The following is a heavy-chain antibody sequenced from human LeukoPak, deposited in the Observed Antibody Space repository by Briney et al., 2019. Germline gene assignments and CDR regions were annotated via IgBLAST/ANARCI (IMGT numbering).Heavy chain of an antibody. CDR3: ARDRRSYDSSGYYFFFGFDP. CDR2: ISSSSSYI. CDR1: GFTFSSYA. Sequence: KPGGSLRLSCAASGFTFSSYAMSWVRQAPGKGLEWVSSISSSSSYIYYADSVKGRFTISRDNAKNTLYLQMNSLRAEDTAVYYCARDRRSYDSSGYYFFFGFDPWGQGTLVTVSS. D-gene: IGHD3-22*01. J-gene: IGHJ5*02. V-gene: IGHV3-21*01.